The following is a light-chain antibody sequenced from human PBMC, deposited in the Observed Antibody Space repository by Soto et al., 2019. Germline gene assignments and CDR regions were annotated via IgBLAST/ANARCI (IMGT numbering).Light chain of an antibody. CDR3: QQRSNWPPRT. Sequence: EIVMTQSPGTLSLSAGERATLSCRASQSVSSYLAWYQQKPGQAPRLLIYDASNRATGIPARFSGSGSGTDFTLTISSLEPEDFAVYYCQQRSNWPPRTFGQGTKV. V-gene: IGKV3-11*01. CDR1: QSVSSY. J-gene: IGKJ1*01. CDR2: DAS.